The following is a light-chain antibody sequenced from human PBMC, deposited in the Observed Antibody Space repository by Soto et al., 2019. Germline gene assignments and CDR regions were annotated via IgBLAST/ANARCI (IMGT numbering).Light chain of an antibody. CDR3: QHYNSYSEA. V-gene: IGKV3-15*01. CDR1: QRISRN. CDR2: DAS. J-gene: IGKJ1*01. Sequence: EIVMTQSAATLSGSPGESATLSCRASQRISRNLAWYQQKTGQAPRLLIYDASTRATAIPARFSGSGYETEFNLTISSLQSEDFATYYCQHYNSYSEAFGQGTKVDIK.